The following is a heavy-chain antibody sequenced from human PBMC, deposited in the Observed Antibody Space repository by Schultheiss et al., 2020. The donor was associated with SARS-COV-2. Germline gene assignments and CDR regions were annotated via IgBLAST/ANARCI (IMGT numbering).Heavy chain of an antibody. Sequence: GGSLRLSCAASGFTFSSYAMHWVRQAPGKGLEWVAVISYDGSNKYCADSVKGRFTISRDNSENTLYLQMNSLRAEDTAVYYCAKDSLLLTTVTNYYYGMDVWGQGTTVTAP. D-gene: IGHD4-11*01. CDR1: GFTFSSYA. V-gene: IGHV3-30-3*01. CDR3: AKDSLLLTTVTNYYYGMDV. J-gene: IGHJ6*02. CDR2: ISYDGSNK.